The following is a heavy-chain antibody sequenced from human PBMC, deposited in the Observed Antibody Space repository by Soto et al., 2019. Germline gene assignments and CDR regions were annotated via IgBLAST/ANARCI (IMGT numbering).Heavy chain of an antibody. CDR3: ARDPGYCTNGVCPIFDF. J-gene: IGHJ4*02. CDR1: GGSIYTYY. CDR2: ISDGGRT. D-gene: IGHD2-8*01. V-gene: IGHV4-59*01. Sequence: SETLSLTCNVSGGSIYTYYWNWIRQSPGKGLEWIGYISDGGRTNYSPSLRSRVTMSLDSSKNQFSLNLSSVTAADTAVYFCARDPGYCTNGVCPIFDFWGQGLLVTVSS.